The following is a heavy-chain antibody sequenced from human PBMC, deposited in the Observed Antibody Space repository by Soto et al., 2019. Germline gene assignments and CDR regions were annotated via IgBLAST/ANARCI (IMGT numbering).Heavy chain of an antibody. CDR3: ERDHYPVGRFGELFAWFDP. J-gene: IGHJ5*02. CDR2: IIPLLDIT. V-gene: IGHV1-69*08. Sequence: QVQLVQSGAEVKKPGSSVKVSCKASGGIFNTYTISWVRQAPGQGLEWMGRIIPLLDITNYAQKFQGRVTITADKSTSTAYMELSSLKSEETAIYYCERDHYPVGRFGELFAWFDPWGQGTLVTVSS. CDR1: GGIFNTYT. D-gene: IGHD3-10*01.